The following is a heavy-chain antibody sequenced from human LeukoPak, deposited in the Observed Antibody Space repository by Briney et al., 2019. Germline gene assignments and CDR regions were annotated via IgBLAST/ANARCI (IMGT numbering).Heavy chain of an antibody. J-gene: IGHJ6*03. CDR3: ARTTEGYCSGSSCYSYYYYMDV. CDR2: IYYTGST. CDR1: GGSISGYY. Sequence: SETLSLTCTVSGGSISGYYWSWIRQPPGKRLEWIGYIYYTGSTNYNPSLKSRVTISVDTSKNQFSLKLRFVTPADTAVYYCARTTEGYCSGSSCYSYYYYMDVWGKGTTVTVSS. V-gene: IGHV4-59*01. D-gene: IGHD2-15*01.